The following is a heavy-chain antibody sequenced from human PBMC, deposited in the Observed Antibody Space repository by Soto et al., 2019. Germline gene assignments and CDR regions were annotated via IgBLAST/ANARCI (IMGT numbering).Heavy chain of an antibody. CDR1: GFTFSTYS. D-gene: IGHD3-9*01. V-gene: IGHV3-48*01. CDR2: ISSSSRTT. J-gene: IGHJ5*02. Sequence: PGGSLRLSCASSGFTFSTYSMNWVRQAPGKGLEWVSYISSSSRTTYFADSVKGRFTISRDNAKSSLYLQMNSLRVEDTAVYYCARDVHNILTDSLDNWFDPWGQGTLVTVSS. CDR3: ARDVHNILTDSLDNWFDP.